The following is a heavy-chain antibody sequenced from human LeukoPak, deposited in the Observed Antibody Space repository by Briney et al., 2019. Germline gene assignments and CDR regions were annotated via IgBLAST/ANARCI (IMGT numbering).Heavy chain of an antibody. J-gene: IGHJ4*02. D-gene: IGHD2-21*02. Sequence: ASVKVSCRASGYTFTSYDINWVRQATGQGLEWMGWMNPNSGNTGYAQKFQGRVTMTRNTSVTTAYMELSSLRSEDTAVYYCARGRGRTYCGGDCYPDYWGQGTLVTVSS. CDR2: MNPNSGNT. V-gene: IGHV1-8*01. CDR1: GYTFTSYD. CDR3: ARGRGRTYCGGDCYPDY.